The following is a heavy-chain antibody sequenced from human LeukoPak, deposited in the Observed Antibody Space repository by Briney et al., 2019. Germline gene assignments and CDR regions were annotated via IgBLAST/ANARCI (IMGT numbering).Heavy chain of an antibody. J-gene: IGHJ5*02. D-gene: IGHD5-18*01. CDR3: ARGPRGYSYGYGWFDP. CDR1: GGSISSGSYY. CDR2: IYTSGST. Sequence: SQTLSLTCTVSGGSISSGSYYWSWIRQPAGKGLEWIGRIYTSGSTNYNPSLKSRVTISVDTSKNQFSLKLSSVTAADTAVYYRARGPRGYSYGYGWFDPWGQGTLVTVSS. V-gene: IGHV4-61*02.